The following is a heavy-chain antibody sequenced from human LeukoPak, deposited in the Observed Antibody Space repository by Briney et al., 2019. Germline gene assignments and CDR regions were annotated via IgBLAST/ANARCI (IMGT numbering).Heavy chain of an antibody. CDR3: ACSYDFWSGPDY. CDR1: GFTFSDYY. D-gene: IGHD3-3*01. V-gene: IGHV3-11*01. J-gene: IGHJ4*02. CDR2: ISSSGGTI. Sequence: KPGGSLRLSCAASGFTFSDYYMSWIRQAPGKGLEWVSYISSSGGTIYYADSVKGRFTISRDNAKNSLYLQMNSLRAEDTAVYYCACSYDFWSGPDYWGQGTLVTVSS.